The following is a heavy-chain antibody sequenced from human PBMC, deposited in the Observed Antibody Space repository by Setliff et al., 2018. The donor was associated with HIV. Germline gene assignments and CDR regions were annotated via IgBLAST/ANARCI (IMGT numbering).Heavy chain of an antibody. V-gene: IGHV3-30-3*01. J-gene: IGHJ4*02. D-gene: IGHD6-13*01. CDR2: IPYDGSTS. CDR1: GFTFSNYA. CDR3: VRVAGFSSSWFAY. Sequence: GGSLRLSCAASGFTFSNYAMHWVRQAPGKGLEWVAVIPYDGSTSEHANAVKGRLTISRDNDRNTLYLEMNSLRVEDTALYYCVRVAGFSSSWFAYWGQGTLVTVSS.